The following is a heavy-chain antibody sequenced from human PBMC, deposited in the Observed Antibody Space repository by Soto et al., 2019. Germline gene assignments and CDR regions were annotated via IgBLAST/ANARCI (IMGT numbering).Heavy chain of an antibody. CDR1: GFSFSISA. D-gene: IGHD2-8*01. J-gene: IGHJ4*02. Sequence: EVQLLESGGGLVQPGGSLRVSCAASGFSFSISAMSWVRQAPGKGLEWVSAISGSGGRTYYADSVKGRFTISRGNARNTLYLQMSNLRAEDTAVYFCVKERYCTPTKCPPCADYWGQGTLVTVSS. V-gene: IGHV3-23*01. CDR2: ISGSGGRT. CDR3: VKERYCTPTKCPPCADY.